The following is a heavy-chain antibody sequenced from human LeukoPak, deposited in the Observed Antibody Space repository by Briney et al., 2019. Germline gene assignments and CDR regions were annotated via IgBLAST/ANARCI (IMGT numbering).Heavy chain of an antibody. J-gene: IGHJ1*01. D-gene: IGHD4-17*01. CDR3: ARALMWVTREYFQH. CDR1: GYTFTNYG. V-gene: IGHV1-18*01. CDR2: ISVNNGNT. Sequence: GASVKVSCKASGYTFTNYGISWVRQAPAQGLEWMGWISVNNGNTNYAQKLQGRVTMTTDTSTSTAYMELRSLRSDDTAVYYCARALMWVTREYFQHWGQGTLVTVSS.